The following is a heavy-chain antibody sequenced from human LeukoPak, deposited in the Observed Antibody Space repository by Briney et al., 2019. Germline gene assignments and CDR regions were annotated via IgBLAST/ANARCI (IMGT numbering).Heavy chain of an antibody. CDR3: AKESGGDYHSEGPHY. CDR2: VRFDGSSE. J-gene: IGHJ4*02. D-gene: IGHD2-21*02. CDR1: GFVFSDYG. V-gene: IGHV3-30*02. Sequence: GGSLRLSCAASGFVFSDYGMHWVRQAPGKGLEWVAFVRFDGSSEYYPDSVKGRFTISGDNSKNKLYLQMNSLRVGDTAVYSCAKESGGDYHSEGPHYWGLGTLVTVSS.